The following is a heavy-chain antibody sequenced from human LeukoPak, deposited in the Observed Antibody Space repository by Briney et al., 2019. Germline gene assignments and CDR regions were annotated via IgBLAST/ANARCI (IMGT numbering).Heavy chain of an antibody. D-gene: IGHD3-16*02. Sequence: GGSLRLSCAASGFTFSSHGMHWVRQAPGKGLEWVAVISYDGGNKYYADSVKGRFTISRDNSKNTLYLQMNSLRAEDTAVYYCAKALHRGTAYQDVYWGQGTLVTVSS. J-gene: IGHJ4*02. CDR1: GFTFSSHG. CDR3: AKALHRGTAYQDVY. V-gene: IGHV3-30*18. CDR2: ISYDGGNK.